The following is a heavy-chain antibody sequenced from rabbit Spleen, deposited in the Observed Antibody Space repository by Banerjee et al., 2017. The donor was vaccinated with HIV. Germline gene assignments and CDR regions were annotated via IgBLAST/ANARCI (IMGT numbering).Heavy chain of an antibody. J-gene: IGHJ4*02. CDR2: ISDTGAE. V-gene: IGHV1S45*01. D-gene: IGHD6-1*01. CDR1: GFSFSSSYY. Sequence: QEQLVESGGGLVQPEGSLTLTCTASGFSFSSSYYMCWVRQAPGKGLEWIGIISDTGAESYANWAKGRFTISKTSTTVTLKMTSPPTEDTAMYFCARYDVPSAAYDIWGPGTLVTVS. CDR3: ARYDVPSAAYDI.